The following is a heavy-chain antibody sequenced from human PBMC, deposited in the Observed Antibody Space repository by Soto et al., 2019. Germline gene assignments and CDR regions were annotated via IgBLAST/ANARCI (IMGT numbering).Heavy chain of an antibody. CDR3: VRDADETAIVPAPWLV. D-gene: IGHD2-21*02. J-gene: IGHJ6*02. CDR1: GGSISSSHW. Sequence: QVHLQESAPGLVNPSGTLTLTCAVSGGSISSSHWWGWVRQAPGKGLEWIGEIYHSGSTNYNPSLKSRITMSVDKSKNQFSVNLSSVTAADTAVYYCVRDADETAIVPAPWLVWGRGTMVTVSS. CDR2: IYHSGST. V-gene: IGHV4-4*02.